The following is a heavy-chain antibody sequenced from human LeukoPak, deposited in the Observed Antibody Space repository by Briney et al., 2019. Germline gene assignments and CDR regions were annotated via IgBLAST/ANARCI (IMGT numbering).Heavy chain of an antibody. CDR3: ARVVLWFGNVFDY. D-gene: IGHD3-10*01. V-gene: IGHV3-11*01. Sequence: GGSLRLSCAASGFAFSDCYMTWIRQAPGKGLEYISYIGGSGGDITYADSVRGRFTVSRDNAKNSLYLQMNSLRVEDTAVYYCARVVLWFGNVFDYWGQGTLVTVSS. CDR2: IGGSGGDI. J-gene: IGHJ4*02. CDR1: GFAFSDCY.